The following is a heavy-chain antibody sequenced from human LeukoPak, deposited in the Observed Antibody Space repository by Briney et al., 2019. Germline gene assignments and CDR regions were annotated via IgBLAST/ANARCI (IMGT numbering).Heavy chain of an antibody. Sequence: SQTLSLTCAVSGGSISSGGYSWSWIRQPPGKGLEWIGNIYHSGSTYYNPSLKSRVTISVDRSKNQFSLKLSSVTAADTAVYYCASTVTPDGMDVWGKGTTVTVSS. V-gene: IGHV4-30-2*01. CDR2: IYHSGST. CDR1: GGSISSGGYS. D-gene: IGHD4-17*01. CDR3: ASTVTPDGMDV. J-gene: IGHJ6*04.